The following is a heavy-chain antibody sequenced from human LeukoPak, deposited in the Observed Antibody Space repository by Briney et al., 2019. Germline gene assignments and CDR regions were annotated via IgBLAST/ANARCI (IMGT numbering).Heavy chain of an antibody. J-gene: IGHJ5*02. CDR3: ARDCSGGTCSSFWLDP. CDR1: GYTFRNYA. D-gene: IGHD2-15*01. V-gene: IGHV1-18*01. CDR2: ITAYNGNT. Sequence: ASVKVSCKASGYTFRNYAITRVRQAPGQGLERMGWITAYNGNTNYAQKFKGRVTMTTDTSTATAYMELRNLESDDTAVYYCARDCSGGTCSSFWLDPWGQGTLVTVSS.